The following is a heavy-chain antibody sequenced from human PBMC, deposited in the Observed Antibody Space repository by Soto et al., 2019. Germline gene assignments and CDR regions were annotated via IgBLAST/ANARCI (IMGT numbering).Heavy chain of an antibody. CDR2: ISYDGSNK. V-gene: IGHV3-30*18. CDR3: ANSRGHTYSSGWLLLDY. D-gene: IGHD6-19*01. Sequence: GGSLRLSCAASGFTFSSYGMHWVRQAPGKGLEWVAVISYDGSNKYYADSVKGRFTISRDNSKNTLYLQMNSLRAEDTAVYYCANSRGHTYSSGWLLLDYWGQGTLVTVSS. J-gene: IGHJ4*02. CDR1: GFTFSSYG.